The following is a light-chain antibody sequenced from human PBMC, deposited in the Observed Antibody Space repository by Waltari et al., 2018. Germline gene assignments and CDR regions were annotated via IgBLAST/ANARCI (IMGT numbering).Light chain of an antibody. CDR3: AVWDDSLSGRV. CDR1: RSNIGHNY. V-gene: IGLV1-47*01. Sequence: QSVLTQPPSASGTPGQRVTISCSGSRSNIGHNYVYWYQQLPGTAPKLLIYRNNQRPSGVPDRFSGSKSGTSASLAISGLRSEDEADYYCAVWDDSLSGRVFGGGTKVTVL. J-gene: IGLJ3*02. CDR2: RNN.